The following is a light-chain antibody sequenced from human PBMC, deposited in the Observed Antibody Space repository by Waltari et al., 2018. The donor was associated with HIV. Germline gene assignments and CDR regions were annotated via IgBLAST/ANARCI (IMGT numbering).Light chain of an antibody. Sequence: IVLTQSPATLSSSPGERATLPCRSSQSVNNYLAWYQQKPGQAPRLLIYDASNRATGIPARFSGSGSGTDFTLTISSLEPEDFAVYYCQQRSNWPPLTFGGGTKVEIK. J-gene: IGKJ4*01. CDR3: QQRSNWPPLT. CDR1: QSVNNY. CDR2: DAS. V-gene: IGKV3-11*01.